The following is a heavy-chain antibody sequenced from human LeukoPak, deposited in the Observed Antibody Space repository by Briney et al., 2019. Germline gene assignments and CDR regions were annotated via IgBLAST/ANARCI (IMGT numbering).Heavy chain of an antibody. CDR1: GFTFSSYG. Sequence: GGSLRLSCAASGFTFSSYGMHWVRQAPGKGLEWVAVISYDGSNKYYADSVKGRFTISRDNSKNTLCLQMSSLRAEDTAVYYCARSQQQLGPDYWGQGTLVTVSS. CDR3: ARSQQQLGPDY. V-gene: IGHV3-30*19. J-gene: IGHJ4*02. D-gene: IGHD6-13*01. CDR2: ISYDGSNK.